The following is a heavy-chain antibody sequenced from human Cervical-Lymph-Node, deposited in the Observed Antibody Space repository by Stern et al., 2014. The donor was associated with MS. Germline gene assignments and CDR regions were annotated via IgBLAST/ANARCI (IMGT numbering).Heavy chain of an antibody. V-gene: IGHV3-33*01. J-gene: IGHJ6*02. D-gene: IGHD6-19*01. CDR1: GFTFSSYG. CDR2: IWYDGSNK. CDR3: ARGGSGWDYYYYGMDV. Sequence: QMQLVQSGGGVVQPGRSLRLSCAASGFTFSSYGMHWVRQAPGKGLEWVAVIWYDGSNKYYADSVKGRFTISRDNSKNTLYLQMNSLRAEDTAVYYCARGGSGWDYYYYGMDVWGQGTTVTVSS.